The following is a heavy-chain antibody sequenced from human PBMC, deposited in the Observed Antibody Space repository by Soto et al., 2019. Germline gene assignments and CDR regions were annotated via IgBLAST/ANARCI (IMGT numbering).Heavy chain of an antibody. V-gene: IGHV5-51*01. CDR2: IYPGDSDT. Sequence: PGESLKISCKGSGYSFTSYWIGWVRQMPGKGLEWMGIIYPGDSDTRYSPSFQGQVTISADKSISTAYLQWSSLKASDTAMYYCARSPYSYGQDYYYYYGMDVWGQGTTVTVSS. J-gene: IGHJ6*02. CDR1: GYSFTSYW. D-gene: IGHD5-18*01. CDR3: ARSPYSYGQDYYYYYGMDV.